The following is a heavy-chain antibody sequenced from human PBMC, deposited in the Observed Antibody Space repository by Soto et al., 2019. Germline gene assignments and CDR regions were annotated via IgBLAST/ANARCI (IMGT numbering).Heavy chain of an antibody. V-gene: IGHV3-23*01. Sequence: EVQLLESGGGLVQPGGSLRLSCTASGFTFSSLAMSWVRQAPGKGLEWVSSINIVGGATNFADSVKGRFTISRDDSKNTLYLQMNSLRAEDTAVYYCAKNYYFDCWGQGTRVTVSS. J-gene: IGHJ4*02. CDR1: GFTFSSLA. CDR3: AKNYYFDC. CDR2: INIVGGAT.